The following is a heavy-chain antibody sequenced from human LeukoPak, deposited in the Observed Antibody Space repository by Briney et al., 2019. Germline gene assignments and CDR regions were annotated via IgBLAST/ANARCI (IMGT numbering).Heavy chain of an antibody. CDR1: GFTVSSNH. CDR2: INSDGSST. V-gene: IGHV3-74*01. J-gene: IGHJ4*02. D-gene: IGHD3-22*01. CDR3: ARDLELAYYDSSGYDY. Sequence: PGGSLRLSCAASGFTVSSNHVSWVRQGPGKGLVWVSRINSDGSSTSYADSVKGRFTISRDNAKNTLYLQMNSLRAEDTAVYYCARDLELAYYDSSGYDYWGQGTLVTVSS.